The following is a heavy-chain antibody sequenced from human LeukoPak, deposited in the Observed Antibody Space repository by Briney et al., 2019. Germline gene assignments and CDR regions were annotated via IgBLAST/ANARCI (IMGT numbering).Heavy chain of an antibody. CDR2: INLDGSDP. CDR1: GFTFSHYW. CDR3: AGLPDPG. Sequence: GSLRLSCAASGFTFSHYWMHWVRQAPGKGLLWVSRINLDGSDPTYADSVKGRFTISRDNAKNTLYLQMNSLRAEDSAVYFCAGLPDPGWGQGTLVTVSS. J-gene: IGHJ4*02. V-gene: IGHV3-74*03.